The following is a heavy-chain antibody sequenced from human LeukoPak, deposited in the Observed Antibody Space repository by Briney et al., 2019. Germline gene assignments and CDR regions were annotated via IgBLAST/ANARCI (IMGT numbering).Heavy chain of an antibody. Sequence: PGRSLRLFCGACGFIFSDFDMLWVRHAPGEGLEWVLSIKWNRGTIGYWDCVKRRFTVSIDNSKSTLYLQMNGLRAEDTAVYYSAKASPMILVVSHIDCWGQGTLVTVSS. CDR2: IKWNRGTI. V-gene: IGHV3-9*01. CDR3: AKASPMILVVSHIDC. J-gene: IGHJ4*02. CDR1: GFIFSDFD. D-gene: IGHD3-22*01.